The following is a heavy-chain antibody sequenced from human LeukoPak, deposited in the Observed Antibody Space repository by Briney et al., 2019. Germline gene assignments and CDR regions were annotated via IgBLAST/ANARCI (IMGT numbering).Heavy chain of an antibody. J-gene: IGHJ6*04. D-gene: IGHD3-10*02. CDR2: VSGSASAT. CDR3: AELGITMIGGV. CDR1: GFTFTHFA. Sequence: GGSLRLSCTASGFTFTHFAMTWVRQAPGKGLEWVSTVSGSASATYYADSVKGRFTISRDNSKNTLYLQMNSLRADDTAMYYCAELGITMIGGVWGKGTTVTISS. V-gene: IGHV3-23*01.